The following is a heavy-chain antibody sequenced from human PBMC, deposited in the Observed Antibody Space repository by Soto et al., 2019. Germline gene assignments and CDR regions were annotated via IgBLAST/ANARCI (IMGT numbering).Heavy chain of an antibody. J-gene: IGHJ4*01. V-gene: IGHV2-5*02. Sequence: SGPTLVNPRQTLTLTCTFSGFSLSTTGVGGAWIRQAPGKAPEWRALIYWDDDKRYTPSVKNRLTITKDTSKHQVVHTMTNMDPVHTGTYFCAHRLSGYSYGSDFDYWGHAALVTVPS. D-gene: IGHD5-18*01. CDR1: GFSLSTTGVG. CDR3: AHRLSGYSYGSDFDY. CDR2: IYWDDDK.